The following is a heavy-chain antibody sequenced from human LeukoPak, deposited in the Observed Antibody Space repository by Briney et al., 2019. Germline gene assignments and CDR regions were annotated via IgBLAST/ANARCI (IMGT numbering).Heavy chain of an antibody. J-gene: IGHJ4*02. V-gene: IGHV4-39*01. D-gene: IGHD3-3*01. CDR3: ARHYREWSGFDY. CDR1: CGSISSSSYY. CDR2: IYYSGST. Sequence: SETLSLTCTVSCGSISSSSYYWGWIRQPPGKGLEWIGSIYYSGSTYYNPSLKSRVTISVDTSKNQFSLKLSSVTAADTAVYYCARHYREWSGFDYWGQGTLVTVSS.